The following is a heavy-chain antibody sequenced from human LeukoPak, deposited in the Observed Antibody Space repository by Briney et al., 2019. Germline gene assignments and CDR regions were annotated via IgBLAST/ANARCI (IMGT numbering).Heavy chain of an antibody. D-gene: IGHD3-16*01. V-gene: IGHV3-33*01. J-gene: IGHJ4*02. CDR1: GFTFSSYG. Sequence: GSLRLSCAASGFTFSSYGMHWVRQAPGKGLEWVAVIWYDGSNKYYADSVKGRFTISRDNSKNTLYLQMNSLRAEDTAVYYCARDVGGAISYYFDYWGQGTLVTVSS. CDR2: IWYDGSNK. CDR3: ARDVGGAISYYFDY.